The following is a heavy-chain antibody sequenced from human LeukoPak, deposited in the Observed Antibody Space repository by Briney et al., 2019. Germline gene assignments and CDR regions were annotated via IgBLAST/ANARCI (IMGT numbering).Heavy chain of an antibody. J-gene: IGHJ4*02. CDR1: GFTFKTYD. CDR3: ASHDSGYYSHFDY. Sequence: GGSLRLSCAASGFTFKTYDMHWVRQAPGKGLEWVSVIYSGGSTYYADSVKGRFTISRDNSKNTLYLQMNSLRAEDTAVYYCASHDSGYYSHFDYWGQGTLVTVSS. CDR2: IYSGGST. D-gene: IGHD3-22*01. V-gene: IGHV3-66*04.